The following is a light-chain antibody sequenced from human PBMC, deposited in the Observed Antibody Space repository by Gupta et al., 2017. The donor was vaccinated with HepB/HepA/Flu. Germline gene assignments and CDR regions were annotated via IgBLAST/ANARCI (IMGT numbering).Light chain of an antibody. CDR2: GNS. CDR1: SSNIGAGYD. Sequence: QSVLTQPPSVAGAPGQRVTISCTGSSSNIGAGYDVHWYPQLPGTAPKLLIYGNSNRRSGVPDRFSGSKAGTSASLAITGLQAEDEADYYCQSYDSSLSGSGVFGGGTKLTVL. V-gene: IGLV1-40*01. J-gene: IGLJ2*01. CDR3: QSYDSSLSGSGV.